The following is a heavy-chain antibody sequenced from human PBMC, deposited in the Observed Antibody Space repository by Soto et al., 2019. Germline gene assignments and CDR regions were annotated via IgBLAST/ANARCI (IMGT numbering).Heavy chain of an antibody. D-gene: IGHD2-15*01. Sequence: ASVKVSCKGSGYTLTGYYIHCVRQAPGQGIEWMGWINPNSGGTNYAQKFQGRVTMTRASSISTLYMELSRLTAGDRAVYYCATACSGGSCPLDSWGQGTLVPVSP. CDR3: ATACSGGSCPLDS. V-gene: IGHV1-2*02. CDR2: INPNSGGT. CDR1: GYTLTGYY. J-gene: IGHJ4*02.